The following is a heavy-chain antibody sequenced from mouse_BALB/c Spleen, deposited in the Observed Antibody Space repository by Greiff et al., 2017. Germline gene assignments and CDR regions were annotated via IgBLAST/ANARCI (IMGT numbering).Heavy chain of an antibody. J-gene: IGHJ1*01. CDR2: INPNNGGT. D-gene: IGHD2-14*01. Sequence: EVQLQESGPELVKPGASVKIPCKASGYTFTDYNMDWVKQSHGKSLEWIGDINPNNGGTIYNQKFKGKATLTVDKSSSTAYMELRSLTSEDTAVYYCAREGRVRWYFDVWGAGTTVTVSS. V-gene: IGHV1-18*01. CDR3: AREGRVRWYFDV. CDR1: GYTFTDYN.